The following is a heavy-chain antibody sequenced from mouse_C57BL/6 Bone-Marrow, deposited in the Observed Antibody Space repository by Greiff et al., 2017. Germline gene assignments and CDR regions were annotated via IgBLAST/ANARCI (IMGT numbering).Heavy chain of an antibody. D-gene: IGHD2-3*01. V-gene: IGHV1-69*01. CDR1: GCTFTSYW. CDR2: IDPSDSYT. J-gene: IGHJ4*01. CDR3: ARRWLLNAMDY. Sequence: QVQLQQPGAELVMPGASVKLSCKASGCTFTSYWMHWVKQRPGQGLEWIGEIDPSDSYTNYNQKFKGKSTLTVDKSSSTAYMQLSSLTSEDSAVYYCARRWLLNAMDYWGQGTSVTVSS.